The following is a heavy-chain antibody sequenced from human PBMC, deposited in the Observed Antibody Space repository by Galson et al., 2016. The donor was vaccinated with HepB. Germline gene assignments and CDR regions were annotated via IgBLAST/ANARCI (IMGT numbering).Heavy chain of an antibody. Sequence: SVKVSCKASGYTFTSYAIHWVRQAPGQRLEWMGWINAGNGNTKYSQKFQGRVTITRDTSASTAYMELSSLRSEDTAVYFCAWVDYSSSWFAFDIWGQGTMVTVSS. V-gene: IGHV1-3*01. CDR3: AWVDYSSSWFAFDI. D-gene: IGHD6-13*01. CDR2: INAGNGNT. J-gene: IGHJ3*02. CDR1: GYTFTSYA.